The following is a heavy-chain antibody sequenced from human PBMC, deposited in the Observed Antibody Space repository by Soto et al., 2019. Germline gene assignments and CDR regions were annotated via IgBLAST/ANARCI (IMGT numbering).Heavy chain of an antibody. V-gene: IGHV1-69*13. J-gene: IGHJ6*02. CDR1: GGTFSSYA. D-gene: IGHD3-10*01. CDR2: IIPIFGTA. Sequence: SVKVSCKASGGTFSSYAISWVRQAPGQGLEWMGGIIPIFGTANYAQKFQGRVTITADESTSTAYMELSSLRSEDTAVYYCALLWLPFGAYGIDVWGPGTTVTVYS. CDR3: ALLWLPFGAYGIDV.